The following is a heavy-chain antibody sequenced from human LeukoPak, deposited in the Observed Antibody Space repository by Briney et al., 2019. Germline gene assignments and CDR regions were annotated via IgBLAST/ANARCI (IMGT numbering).Heavy chain of an antibody. V-gene: IGHV4-34*01. CDR2: INHSGST. CDR3: ARLLRAYYYYVDV. Sequence: SETLSLTCAVYGGSFSGYYWSWIRQPPGKGLEWIGEINHSGSTNYNPSLKSRVTISVDTSKNQFSLKPSSVTAADTAVYYCARLLRAYYYYVDVWGKGTTVTISS. J-gene: IGHJ6*03. D-gene: IGHD3-10*01. CDR1: GGSFSGYY.